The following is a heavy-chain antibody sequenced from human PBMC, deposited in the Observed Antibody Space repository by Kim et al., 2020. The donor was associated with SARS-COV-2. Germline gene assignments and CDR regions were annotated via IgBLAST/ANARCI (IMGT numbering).Heavy chain of an antibody. D-gene: IGHD6-13*01. CDR2: IYYSGST. J-gene: IGHJ6*02. CDR1: GGSISSGDYY. CDR3: ARVVGQQLVQPNYGMDV. Sequence: SETLSLTCTVSGGSISSGDYYWSWIRQPPGKGLEWIGYIYYSGSTYYNPSLKSRVTISVDTSKNQFSLKLSSVTAADTAVYYCARVVGQQLVQPNYGMDVWGQGTTVTVSS. V-gene: IGHV4-30-4*01.